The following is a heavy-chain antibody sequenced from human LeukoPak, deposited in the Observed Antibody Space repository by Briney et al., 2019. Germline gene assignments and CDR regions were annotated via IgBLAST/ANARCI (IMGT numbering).Heavy chain of an antibody. CDR1: GFTFSSYW. CDR3: AREHNSSSWFHYYYYMDV. Sequence: QAGGSLRPSCAAAGFTFSSYWMSWVRQAPGKGLEWVAYIKQDGSEKYYVDSVKGRFTISRDNAKNSLYLQMNSLRAEDTAVYYCAREHNSSSWFHYYYYMDVWGKGTTVTVSS. D-gene: IGHD6-13*01. J-gene: IGHJ6*03. V-gene: IGHV3-7*01. CDR2: IKQDGSEK.